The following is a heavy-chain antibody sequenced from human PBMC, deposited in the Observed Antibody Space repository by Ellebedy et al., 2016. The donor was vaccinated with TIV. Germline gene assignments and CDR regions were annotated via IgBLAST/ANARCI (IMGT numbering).Heavy chain of an antibody. D-gene: IGHD3-22*01. J-gene: IGHJ4*02. V-gene: IGHV3-7*03. CDR2: INQDGIEK. Sequence: GESLKISCAASGFSFRSYWMSWVRQAPGKGLEWVANINQDGIEKYYVDSVKGRFTISRDNAKNSLYLQMSSLRVEDTAVYYCARAYYYDSIAYYFDSWGQGTLVTVSS. CDR1: GFSFRSYW. CDR3: ARAYYYDSIAYYFDS.